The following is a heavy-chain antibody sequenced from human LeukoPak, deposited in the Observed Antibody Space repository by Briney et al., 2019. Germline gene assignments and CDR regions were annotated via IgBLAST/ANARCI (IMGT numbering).Heavy chain of an antibody. CDR2: IKQDGSEK. Sequence: GGSLRLSCAASGFTFSSYWMSWVRQAPGKGLEWVANIKQDGSEKYYVDSVKGRFTISRDNAKNSLYLQMNSLRAEDTAVYYCARDHGPDYGDAGHFDYWGQGTLVAVSS. J-gene: IGHJ4*02. V-gene: IGHV3-7*01. D-gene: IGHD4-17*01. CDR1: GFTFSSYW. CDR3: ARDHGPDYGDAGHFDY.